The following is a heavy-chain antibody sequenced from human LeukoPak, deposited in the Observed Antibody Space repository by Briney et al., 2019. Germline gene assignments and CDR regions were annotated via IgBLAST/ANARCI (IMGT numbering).Heavy chain of an antibody. CDR1: GFTFSSYG. V-gene: IGHV3-48*01. Sequence: GGSLRLSCAASGFTFSSYGMSWVRQAPGKGLEWVSYISSSSSTIYYADSVKGRFTISRDNAKNSLYLQMNSLGAEDTAVYYCARGLVVTGRYFDYWGQGTLVTVSS. CDR2: ISSSSSTI. J-gene: IGHJ4*02. D-gene: IGHD2-21*02. CDR3: ARGLVVTGRYFDY.